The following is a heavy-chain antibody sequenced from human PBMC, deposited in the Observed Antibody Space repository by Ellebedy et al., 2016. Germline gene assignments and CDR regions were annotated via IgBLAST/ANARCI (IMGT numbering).Heavy chain of an antibody. Sequence: GGSLRLSXAASGFPFSTYGMHWVRQAPGKGLEWVSGVSDNGGSTYYADSVKGRFTITRDNAKNSLYLQMNSLRAEDTAVYYCARDLLSPSYDAFDIWGQGTMVTVSS. CDR3: ARDLLSPSYDAFDI. D-gene: IGHD3-10*01. CDR2: VSDNGGST. V-gene: IGHV3-21*01. CDR1: GFPFSTYG. J-gene: IGHJ3*02.